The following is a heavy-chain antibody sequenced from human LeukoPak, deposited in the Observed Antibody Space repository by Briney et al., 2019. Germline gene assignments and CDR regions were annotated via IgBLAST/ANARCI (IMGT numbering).Heavy chain of an antibody. CDR3: ARGLFITHTSFDY. CDR1: GGSIRSSY. CDR2: IHHSGAT. D-gene: IGHD2/OR15-2a*01. V-gene: IGHV4-59*12. Sequence: SETLSLTCTVSGGSIRSSYWNWIRQPPGKGLEWIGSIHHSGATNFKTSLKSRVTISVDTSKNQFSLKLSSVTAADTAVYYCARGLFITHTSFDYWGQGTLVTVSS. J-gene: IGHJ4*02.